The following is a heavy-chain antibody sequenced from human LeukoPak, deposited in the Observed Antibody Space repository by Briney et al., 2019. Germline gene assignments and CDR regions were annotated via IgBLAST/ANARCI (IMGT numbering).Heavy chain of an antibody. D-gene: IGHD5/OR15-5a*01. CDR1: GFTFSSRT. CDR2: IEPDGSNT. CDR3: VRQSTGLDY. V-gene: IGHV3-30-3*01. Sequence: PGGSLRLSCAPSGFTFSSRTMHWVRQAPGKGLEWVAVIEPDGSNTYHADSVKGRFTISRDNSKNTLYLQLDSLRSEDTAVYYCVRQSTGLDYWGQGTLVTVSS. J-gene: IGHJ4*02.